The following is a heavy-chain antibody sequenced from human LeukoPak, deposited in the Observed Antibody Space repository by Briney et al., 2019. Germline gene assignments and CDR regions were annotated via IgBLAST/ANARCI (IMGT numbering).Heavy chain of an antibody. CDR1: GYTFTSYG. CDR3: ARECCSGGSCSFDY. Sequence: ASVKVSRKASGYTFTSYGISWVRQAPGQGLEWMGWISAYNGNTNYAQKLQGRVTMTTDTSTSTAYMELRSLRSDDTAVYYCARECCSGGSCSFDYWGQGTLVTVSS. V-gene: IGHV1-18*04. J-gene: IGHJ4*02. CDR2: ISAYNGNT. D-gene: IGHD2-15*01.